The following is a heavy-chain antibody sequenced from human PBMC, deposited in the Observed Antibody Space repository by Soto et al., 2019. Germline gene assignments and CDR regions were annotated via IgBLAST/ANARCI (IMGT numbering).Heavy chain of an antibody. CDR1: GGTFSSYA. CDR2: IIPIFGTA. CDR3: ARVHLIAAAGTSYFPH. Sequence: SVKVSCKASGGTFSSYAISWVRQAPGQGLEWMGGIIPIFGTANYAQKFQGRVTITADESTSTAYMELSSLRSEDTAVYYCARVHLIAAAGTSYFPHWGQGTLVTVSS. D-gene: IGHD6-13*01. J-gene: IGHJ1*01. V-gene: IGHV1-69*13.